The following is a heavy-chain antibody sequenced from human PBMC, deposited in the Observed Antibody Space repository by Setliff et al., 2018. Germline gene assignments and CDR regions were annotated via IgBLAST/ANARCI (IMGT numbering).Heavy chain of an antibody. J-gene: IGHJ6*02. D-gene: IGHD3-10*01. V-gene: IGHV3-20*04. CDR2: INCNGGST. Sequence: PGGSLRLSCAASGFTFDDYGMSWVRQAPGKGLEWVSGINCNGGSTGYADSVKGRFTISRDNAKNSLYLQMNSLRAEDTALYYCARSYGSGSYHYYYGMDVWGQGTTVTVSS. CDR1: GFTFDDYG. CDR3: ARSYGSGSYHYYYGMDV.